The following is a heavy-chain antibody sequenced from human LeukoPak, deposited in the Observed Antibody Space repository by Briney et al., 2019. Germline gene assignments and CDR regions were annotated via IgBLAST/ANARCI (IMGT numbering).Heavy chain of an antibody. CDR2: VYYSGGT. CDR1: GGSISGSY. Sequence: PSETLSLTCTASGGSISGSYGSWIGGPQRRGGGWVGYVYYSGGTNYNPSLKSRVTISVDTSKNQFSLRLSSVTAADTAVYYCASHSGYDFSSFDYWGQGTLVTVSS. J-gene: IGHJ4*02. V-gene: IGHV4-59*01. D-gene: IGHD5-12*01. CDR3: ASHSGYDFSSFDY.